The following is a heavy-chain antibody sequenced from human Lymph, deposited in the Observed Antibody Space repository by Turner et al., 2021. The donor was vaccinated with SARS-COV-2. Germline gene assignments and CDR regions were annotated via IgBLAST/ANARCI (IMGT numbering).Heavy chain of an antibody. D-gene: IGHD1-26*01. Sequence: QVQLVQSGAEVKKPGSSVKVSFKTSGGPFSSYAINWVRQAPGQGLEWMGMIIPILGIANYAHKFQGRVTITADKSTSTAYMERSSLRSEDTAVYYCARGRLDSFGGGYYSWFDPWGQGTLVTVSS. CDR1: GGPFSSYA. V-gene: IGHV1-69*04. CDR2: IIPILGIA. J-gene: IGHJ5*02. CDR3: ARGRLDSFGGGYYSWFDP.